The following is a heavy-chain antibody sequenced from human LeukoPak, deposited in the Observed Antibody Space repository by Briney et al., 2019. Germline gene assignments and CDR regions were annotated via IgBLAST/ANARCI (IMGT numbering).Heavy chain of an antibody. CDR1: GYTFTSYY. V-gene: IGHV1-46*01. CDR3: ARDRHYGDYLYYFDY. D-gene: IGHD4-17*01. J-gene: IGHJ4*02. Sequence: ASVKVSCKASGYTFTSYYMHWVRQAPGQGLEGLGIINPSGGSTSYAQKFQGRVTMTRDTSTSTVYMELSSLRSEDTAVYYCARDRHYGDYLYYFDYWGQGTLVTVSS. CDR2: INPSGGST.